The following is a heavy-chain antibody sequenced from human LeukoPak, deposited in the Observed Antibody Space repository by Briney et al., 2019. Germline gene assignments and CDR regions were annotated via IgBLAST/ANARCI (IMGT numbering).Heavy chain of an antibody. D-gene: IGHD5-18*01. V-gene: IGHV3-66*01. Sequence: GGSLRLSCAASGFTVSSNYMSWVRQAPGKGLEWVSVIYSGGSTYYADSVKGRFTISRDNSKNTLYLQINSLRAEDTAVYYCSKLSFYYYGMDVWGQGTTVTVSS. CDR2: IYSGGST. CDR3: SKLSFYYYGMDV. CDR1: GFTVSSNY. J-gene: IGHJ6*02.